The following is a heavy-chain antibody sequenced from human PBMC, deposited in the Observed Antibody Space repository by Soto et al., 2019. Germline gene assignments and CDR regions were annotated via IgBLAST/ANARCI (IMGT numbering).Heavy chain of an antibody. CDR1: GFTFSNYW. Sequence: GGSLRLSCAASGFTFSNYWIHWVRQAPGKGLVWVSRINGDGSSTSYADSVKGRFTISRDNAKNTLYLQMNSLRAEDTAVYYCVRGGGYSYGYIDYWGQGTLVTVSS. V-gene: IGHV3-74*01. D-gene: IGHD5-18*01. J-gene: IGHJ4*02. CDR2: INGDGSST. CDR3: VRGGGYSYGYIDY.